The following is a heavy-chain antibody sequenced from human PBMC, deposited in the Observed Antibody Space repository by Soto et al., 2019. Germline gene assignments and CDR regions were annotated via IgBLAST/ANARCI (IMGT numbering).Heavy chain of an antibody. CDR1: GSSISSSNW. CDR3: GRKPYDVPFDY. J-gene: IGHJ4*02. V-gene: IGHV4-4*02. CDR2: IHHDGST. D-gene: IGHD5-12*01. Sequence: QVQLQESGPGLVKPSGTLSLTCAVSGSSISSSNWWSWVRQPPGEGLEWIGEIHHDGSTNYNPSLKRLVTIPVDKSKNHFSPKLGSVTAADTAVYYCGRKPYDVPFDYWGKGTLVTVSS.